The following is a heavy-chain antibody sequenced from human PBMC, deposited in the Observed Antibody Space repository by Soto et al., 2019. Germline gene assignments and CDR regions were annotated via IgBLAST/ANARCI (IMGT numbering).Heavy chain of an antibody. CDR1: GVSISSSS. J-gene: IGHJ4*02. Sequence: SETLSLTCTVSGVSISSSSWTWTRQPPGKGLEWIGYIYYSGSTNYSPSLKSRVTISVDTSKNQFSLKLSSVTAADTAVYYCAKGAGWYPFWGQGTLVTVSS. V-gene: IGHV4-59*01. CDR2: IYYSGST. CDR3: AKGAGWYPF. D-gene: IGHD2-15*01.